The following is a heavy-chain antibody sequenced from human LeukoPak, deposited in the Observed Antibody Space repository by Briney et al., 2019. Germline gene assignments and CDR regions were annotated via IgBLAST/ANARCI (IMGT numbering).Heavy chain of an antibody. CDR1: GFTFSNYE. CDR2: ISSSGRTI. J-gene: IGHJ4*02. CDR3: ARGVSSPEY. Sequence: GGSLRLSCAASGFTFSNYEMNWVRQAPGKGLEWVSYISSSGRTIYYADSVKGRFTISRDNAKNSLYLQMNSLRAEDTAVYYCARGVSSPEYWGQGTLVIVSS. D-gene: IGHD6-6*01. V-gene: IGHV3-48*03.